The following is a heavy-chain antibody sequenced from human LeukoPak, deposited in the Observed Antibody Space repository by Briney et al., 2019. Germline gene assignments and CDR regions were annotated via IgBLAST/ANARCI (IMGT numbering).Heavy chain of an antibody. CDR1: GGSISSYY. CDR3: AREAPGRWLRKGYFDY. Sequence: SETLSLTCTVSGGSISSYYWSWIRQPAGKGLEWIGRIYTSGSTNYNPSLKSRVTISVDTSKNQFSLKLSSVTAADTAVYYCAREAPGRWLRKGYFDYWGQGTLVTVSS. V-gene: IGHV4-4*07. D-gene: IGHD5-12*01. CDR2: IYTSGST. J-gene: IGHJ4*02.